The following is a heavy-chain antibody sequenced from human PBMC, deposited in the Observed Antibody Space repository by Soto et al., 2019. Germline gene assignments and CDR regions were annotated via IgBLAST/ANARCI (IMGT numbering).Heavy chain of an antibody. V-gene: IGHV3-48*02. CDR1: GFTFSSYS. D-gene: IGHD2-2*01. CDR2: ISSSSSTI. Sequence: PGGSLRLSCAASGFTFSSYSMNWVRQAPGKGLEWVSYISSSSSTIYYADSVKGRFTISRDNAKNSLYLQMNSLRDEDTAVYYCARDSPPVVPAAMPSDYYYGMDVWGQGTTVTVSS. CDR3: ARDSPPVVPAAMPSDYYYGMDV. J-gene: IGHJ6*02.